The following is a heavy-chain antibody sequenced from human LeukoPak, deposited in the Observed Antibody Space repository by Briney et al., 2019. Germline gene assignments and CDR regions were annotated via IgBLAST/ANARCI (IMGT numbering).Heavy chain of an antibody. V-gene: IGHV4-4*07. J-gene: IGHJ4*02. D-gene: IGHD3-10*01. CDR1: GGSISSYY. Sequence: KPSETLSLTCRVSGGSISSYYWGWIRQPPGEGRGLDGRIYTSGNTDYNPSLKSRVTMSVDTSKNQFSLNLSSVTAADTAVYYCARPGSGNYYAYWGQGTLVTVSS. CDR3: ARPGSGNYYAY. CDR2: IYTSGNT.